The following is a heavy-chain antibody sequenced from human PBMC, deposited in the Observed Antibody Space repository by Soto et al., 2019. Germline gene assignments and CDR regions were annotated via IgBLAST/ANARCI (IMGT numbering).Heavy chain of an antibody. CDR3: AREVGIAAGGDAFDI. V-gene: IGHV3-33*01. D-gene: IGHD6-13*01. Sequence: GGSLRLSCAASGFSFSSYVMHWVRQAPGKGLEWVALIWYDGSNKFYADSVKGRFTVSSDNSKNTVYVQMSSLRAEDTAVYFCAREVGIAAGGDAFDIWGQGTMVTVSS. CDR1: GFSFSSYV. CDR2: IWYDGSNK. J-gene: IGHJ3*02.